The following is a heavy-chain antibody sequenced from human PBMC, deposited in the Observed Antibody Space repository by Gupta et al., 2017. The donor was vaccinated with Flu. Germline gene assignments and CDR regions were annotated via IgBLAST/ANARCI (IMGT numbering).Heavy chain of an antibody. V-gene: IGHV4-34*01. Sequence: QVQLQQWGAGLLKPSETLSLTCAVYGGSFSGYYWFWIRQPPGKGLEWIGEINHSGSTNYNPSLKSRVTISVDTSKNQFSLKLSSVTAADTAVYYCARGRTRGYSYGYKTDYYFDYWGQGTLVTVSS. J-gene: IGHJ4*02. D-gene: IGHD5-18*01. CDR3: ARGRTRGYSYGYKTDYYFDY. CDR1: GGSFSGYY. CDR2: INHSGST.